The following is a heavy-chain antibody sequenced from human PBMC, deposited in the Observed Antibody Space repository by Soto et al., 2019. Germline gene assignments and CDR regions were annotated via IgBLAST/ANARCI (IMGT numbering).Heavy chain of an antibody. V-gene: IGHV3-23*01. CDR2: ISGSGGST. CDR1: GFTFSSYA. CDR3: AKSGSYWPVLDYYYGMDV. J-gene: IGHJ6*02. D-gene: IGHD1-26*01. Sequence: PGGSLRLSCAASGFTFSSYAMSWVRQAPGKGLEWVSAISGSGGSTYYADSVKGRFTISRDNSKNTLYLQMNSLRAEDTAVYYCAKSGSYWPVLDYYYGMDVWGQGTTVTVSS.